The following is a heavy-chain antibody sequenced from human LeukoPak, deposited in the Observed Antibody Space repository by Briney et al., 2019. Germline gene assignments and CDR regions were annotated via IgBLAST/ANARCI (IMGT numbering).Heavy chain of an antibody. V-gene: IGHV1-2*02. D-gene: IGHD2-2*01. Sequence: ASVKVSCKASGYTFTGYYMHWVRQAPGQGVERMGWINPNSGGTHYAQKFQGRVTMTRDTSISTAYMELSRLRSDDTAVYYCARNVVPAAMPPTSPFDYWGQGTLVTVSS. CDR1: GYTFTGYY. J-gene: IGHJ4*02. CDR3: ARNVVPAAMPPTSPFDY. CDR2: INPNSGGT.